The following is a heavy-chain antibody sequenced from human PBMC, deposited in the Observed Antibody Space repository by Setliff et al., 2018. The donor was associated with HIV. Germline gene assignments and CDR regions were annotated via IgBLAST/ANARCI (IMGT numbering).Heavy chain of an antibody. D-gene: IGHD3-10*01. CDR3: AKEFEDLSGAY. V-gene: IGHV3-48*01. CDR1: GFTFSSYS. J-gene: IGHJ4*02. CDR2: ISSSSSTI. Sequence: GGSLRLSCAASGFTFSSYSMNWVRQAPGKGLEWVSYISSSSSTIYYADSVKGRFTISRDNSKNTLYLQMNSLRAEDTATYYCAKEFEDLSGAYRGQGTLVTVSS.